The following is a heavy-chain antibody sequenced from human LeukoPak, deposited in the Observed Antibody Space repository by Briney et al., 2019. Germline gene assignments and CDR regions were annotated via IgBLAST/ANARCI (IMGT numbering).Heavy chain of an antibody. D-gene: IGHD6-13*01. CDR1: GGTFSSYA. CDR3: ATTIAAAGTLDY. Sequence: AASVKVSCTASGGTFSSYAISWVRQAPGQGLEWMGGIIPIFGTANYAQKFQGRVTITADESTSTAYMELSSLRSEDTAVYYCATTIAAAGTLDYWGQGTLVTVSS. CDR2: IIPIFGTA. J-gene: IGHJ4*02. V-gene: IGHV1-69*01.